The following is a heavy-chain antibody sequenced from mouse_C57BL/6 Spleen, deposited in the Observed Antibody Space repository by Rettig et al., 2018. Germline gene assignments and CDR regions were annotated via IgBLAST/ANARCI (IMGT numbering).Heavy chain of an antibody. CDR2: INPSSGYT. V-gene: IGHV1-7*01. D-gene: IGHD1-1*01. CDR3: ARGPYGSSLYYAMDY. J-gene: IGHJ4*01. Sequence: LEWIGYINPSSGYTKYNQKFKDKATLTADKSSSTAYMQLSSLTYEDSAVYYCARGPYGSSLYYAMDYWGQGTSVTVSS.